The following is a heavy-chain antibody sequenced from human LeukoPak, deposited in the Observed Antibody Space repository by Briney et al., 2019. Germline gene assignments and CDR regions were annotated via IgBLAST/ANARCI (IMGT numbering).Heavy chain of an antibody. CDR2: IYYSGST. D-gene: IGHD3-10*01. J-gene: IGHJ3*02. CDR3: ARPKYYYGXGRSGGAFDI. CDR1: GGSISSSSYY. V-gene: IGHV4-39*01. Sequence: SETLSLTCTVSGGSISSSSYYWGWIRQPPGKGLEWIGSIYYSGSTYYNPSLKSRVTISVDTSKNQFSLKLSSVTAADTALYYCARPKYYYGXGRSGGAFDIWGQGTXVTV.